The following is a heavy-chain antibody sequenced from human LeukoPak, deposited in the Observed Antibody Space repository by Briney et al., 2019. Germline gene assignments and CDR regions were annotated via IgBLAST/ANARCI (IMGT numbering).Heavy chain of an antibody. Sequence: SETLSLTCTVSGGSISSNSHCWSWIRQPAGKGLEWVGRIYNSENTNYNPSLKSRVTISVDASKNQSSLKLSSVTAADTAVYYCASMPATYNYYYYYMDVWGKGTTVTVSS. J-gene: IGHJ6*03. CDR1: GGSISSNSHC. CDR2: IYNSENT. CDR3: ASMPATYNYYYYYMDV. V-gene: IGHV4-61*02. D-gene: IGHD1-26*01.